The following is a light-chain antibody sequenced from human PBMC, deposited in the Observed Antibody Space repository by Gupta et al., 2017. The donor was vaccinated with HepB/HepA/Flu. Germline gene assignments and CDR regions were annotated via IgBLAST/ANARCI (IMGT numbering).Light chain of an antibody. V-gene: IGLV1-51*02. CDR3: GSWDNSLSAGV. CDR2: ENI. CDR1: SSNIGQNF. J-gene: IGLJ2*01. Sequence: QSVLTQPPSVSAAPGQKVTISCSGSSSNIGQNFISWYQQLPGTAPKLLIYENIKRPSGIPDRFSGSKSGTSATLGITGLRTGDEADYDCGSWDNSLSAGVFGGGTKLTVL.